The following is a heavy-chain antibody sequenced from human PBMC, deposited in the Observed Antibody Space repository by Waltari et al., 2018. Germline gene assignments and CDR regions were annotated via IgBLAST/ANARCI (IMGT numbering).Heavy chain of an antibody. CDR2: INPNSGGT. J-gene: IGHJ4*02. CDR1: GYTFTGYY. CDR3: AREPTYNWNYGFADY. D-gene: IGHD1-7*01. V-gene: IGHV1-2*02. Sequence: QVPLVQSGAEGKKPGAAVKVSCRASGYTFTGYYMHWVRQAPGQGLEWMGWINPNSGGTNYAQKFQGRVTMTRDTSISTAYMELSRLRSDDTAVYYCAREPTYNWNYGFADYWGQGTLVTVSS.